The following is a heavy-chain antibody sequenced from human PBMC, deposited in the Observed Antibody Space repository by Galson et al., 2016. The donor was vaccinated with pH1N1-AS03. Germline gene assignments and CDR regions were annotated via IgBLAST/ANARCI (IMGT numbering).Heavy chain of an antibody. CDR2: ISSTSDCR. CDR1: GFSLSDYY. Sequence: SLRLSCAASGFSLSDYYMTWIRQAPGKELEWVAYISSTSDCRHYADSVKGRFTISRDNAKDSLYLQMDSLRVEDTAVYYCARARGGEDAWSQDVWGQGTTVTVSS. CDR3: ARARGGEDAWSQDV. V-gene: IGHV3-11*03. D-gene: IGHD2-21*01. J-gene: IGHJ6*02.